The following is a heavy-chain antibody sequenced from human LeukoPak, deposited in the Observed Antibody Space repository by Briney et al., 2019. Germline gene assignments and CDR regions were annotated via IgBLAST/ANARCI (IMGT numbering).Heavy chain of an antibody. CDR3: AKVGHYDFWTDY. D-gene: IGHD3-3*01. V-gene: IGHV4-61*02. J-gene: IGHJ4*02. CDR2: ISTGERT. CDR1: GGSISSGTYY. Sequence: SETLSLTCTVSGGSISSGTYYWSWIRQPAGKGLEWIGRISTGERTNYNPSVKSRVTISVDTSKNQFSLKLSSVTAADTAVYYCAKVGHYDFWTDYWGQGTLVTVSS.